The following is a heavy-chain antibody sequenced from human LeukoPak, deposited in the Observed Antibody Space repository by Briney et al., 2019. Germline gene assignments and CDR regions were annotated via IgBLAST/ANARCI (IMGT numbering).Heavy chain of an antibody. CDR2: ISGSGGST. D-gene: IGHD5-18*01. CDR3: AKDGYSYGDSTGYFDY. Sequence: GGSLRLSCAASGFTFSSYAMSWVRQAPGKGLEWVSAISGSGGSTYYADSVKGRFTISRDNSKNTLYLPLNSLRAEDTAVYYCAKDGYSYGDSTGYFDYWGQGTLVTASS. J-gene: IGHJ4*02. V-gene: IGHV3-23*01. CDR1: GFTFSSYA.